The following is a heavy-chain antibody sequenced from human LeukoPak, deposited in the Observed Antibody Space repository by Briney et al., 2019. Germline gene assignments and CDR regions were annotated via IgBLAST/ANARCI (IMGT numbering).Heavy chain of an antibody. J-gene: IGHJ6*02. CDR2: ISYDGSNE. Sequence: GRSLRLSCVASGFTFSSYGMHWVRQAPGKGLEWVAVISYDGSNEYYADSVKGRFTISRDNSKNTLYLQMNSLRAEDTAVYYCAKDVRQGSGSYYNPYYYYYGMDVWGQGTTVTVSS. D-gene: IGHD3-10*01. CDR1: GFTFSSYG. CDR3: AKDVRQGSGSYYNPYYYYYGMDV. V-gene: IGHV3-30*18.